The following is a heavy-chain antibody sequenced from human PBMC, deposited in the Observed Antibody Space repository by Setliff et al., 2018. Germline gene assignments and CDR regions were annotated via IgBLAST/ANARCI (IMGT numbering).Heavy chain of an antibody. J-gene: IGHJ6*03. D-gene: IGHD6-19*01. CDR1: DFSVSSVYY. CDR3: VRTDYSDGRYSMDV. Sequence: SETLSLTCAVSDFSVSSVYYWGWVRQPPGKGLEWIGSIYYSGNTNYNPSLKSRVTISVDKSTNQFSLKLNSVTAADTAVYYCVRTDYSDGRYSMDVWGKGTTVTAP. CDR2: IYYSGNT. V-gene: IGHV4-38-2*01.